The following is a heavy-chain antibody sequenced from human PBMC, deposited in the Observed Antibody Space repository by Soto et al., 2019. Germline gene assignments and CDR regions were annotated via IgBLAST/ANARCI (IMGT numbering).Heavy chain of an antibody. J-gene: IGHJ4*02. CDR1: GDSVSSNSAA. D-gene: IGHD6-19*01. CDR3: ARLAPGGSGGGGDY. Sequence: QVQLQQSGPGLVKPSQTLSLTCAISGDSVSSNSAAWNWIRQSPSRGLEWLGRTYYRSKWYNDYAVSVKSRITINPDTSKNHCSLQLKSVTPEDTALYFCARLAPGGSGGGGDYWGQGTLVTVSS. V-gene: IGHV6-1*01. CDR2: TYYRSKWYN.